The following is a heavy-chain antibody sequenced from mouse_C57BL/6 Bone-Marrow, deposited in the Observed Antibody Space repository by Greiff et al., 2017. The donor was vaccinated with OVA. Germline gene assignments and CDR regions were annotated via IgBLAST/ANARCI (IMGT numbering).Heavy chain of an antibody. J-gene: IGHJ2*01. CDR2: IYPRSGNT. CDR3: ARYSIYYYGSSYDY. D-gene: IGHD1-1*01. Sequence: QVQLQQSGAELARPGASVKLSCKASGYTFTSYGISWVKQRTGQGLEWIGEIYPRSGNTYYNEKVKGKATLTADKSSSTAYMVLRSLTSEYSAVYFCARYSIYYYGSSYDYWGQGTTLTVSS. CDR1: GYTFTSYG. V-gene: IGHV1-81*01.